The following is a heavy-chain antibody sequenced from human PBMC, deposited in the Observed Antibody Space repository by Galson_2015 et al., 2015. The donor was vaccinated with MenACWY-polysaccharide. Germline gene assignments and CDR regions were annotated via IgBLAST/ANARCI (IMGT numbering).Heavy chain of an antibody. Sequence: SLRLSCAASGFTFSSYRMNWVRQAPGKGLEWVSSISSSGSYISYADSVKGRFTISRDNAKNSLYLQMNSLRAEDTAVYYCARVPITIFGVERFDYWGQGTLVTVSS. V-gene: IGHV3-21*01. CDR1: GFTFSSYR. CDR2: ISSSGSYI. CDR3: ARVPITIFGVERFDY. D-gene: IGHD3-3*01. J-gene: IGHJ4*02.